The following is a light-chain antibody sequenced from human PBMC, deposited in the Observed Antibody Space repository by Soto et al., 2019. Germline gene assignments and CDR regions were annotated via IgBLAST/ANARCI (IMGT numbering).Light chain of an antibody. CDR3: QQSYSALSIT. V-gene: IGKV1-39*01. J-gene: IGKJ5*01. CDR1: ESIARH. Sequence: DIQMTQSPSSLSASVGDRVTITCRASESIARHLNWYQQKPGKAPKLLIYAASSLQNGVPSRFRGGGSGTDFTLTISNLQPEVFAIYYGQQSYSALSITFGQGTRLEIK. CDR2: AAS.